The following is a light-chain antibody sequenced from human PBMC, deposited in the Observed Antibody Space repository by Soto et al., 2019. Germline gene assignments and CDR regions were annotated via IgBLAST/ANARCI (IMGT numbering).Light chain of an antibody. J-gene: IGKJ1*01. Sequence: EILLTQSPGTLSLSPGERATLSCRASQSVDTFLVWYQQKPGQAPRLLIFGASSRAPGIPDRFRGSGSGTDFTLTISGLEPEDFAVYYCQQYANSPPWTFGQGTKVDNK. V-gene: IGKV3-20*01. CDR2: GAS. CDR1: QSVDTF. CDR3: QQYANSPPWT.